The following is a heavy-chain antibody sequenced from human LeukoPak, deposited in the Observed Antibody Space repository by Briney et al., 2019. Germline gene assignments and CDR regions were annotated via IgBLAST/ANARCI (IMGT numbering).Heavy chain of an antibody. J-gene: IGHJ4*02. D-gene: IGHD3-9*01. Sequence: GGSLRLSRAASGFTFSSYGMHWVRQAPGKGLEWVAVISYDGSNKYYADSVKGRFTISRDNSKNTLYLQMNSLRAEDTAVYYCANQGEYFDWLFPITDPIMYWGQGTLVTVSS. CDR2: ISYDGSNK. CDR1: GFTFSSYG. CDR3: ANQGEYFDWLFPITDPIMY. V-gene: IGHV3-30*18.